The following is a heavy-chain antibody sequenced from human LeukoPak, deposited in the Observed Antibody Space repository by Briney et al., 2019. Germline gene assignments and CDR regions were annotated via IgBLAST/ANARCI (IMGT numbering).Heavy chain of an antibody. Sequence: ASVKVSCKVSGYTLTELSMHLVRQAPGKGLEWMGGFDPEDGETIYAQKFQGRVTMTEDTSTDTAYMELSSLRSEDTAVYYCATDLISYGSGSYSGICSGYWGQGTLVTVSS. D-gene: IGHD3-10*01. J-gene: IGHJ4*02. CDR1: GYTLTELS. V-gene: IGHV1-24*01. CDR2: FDPEDGET. CDR3: ATDLISYGSGSYSGICSGY.